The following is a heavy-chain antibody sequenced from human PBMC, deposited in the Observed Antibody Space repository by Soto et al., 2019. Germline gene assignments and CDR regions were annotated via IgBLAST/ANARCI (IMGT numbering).Heavy chain of an antibody. CDR1: GFIFRDYA. D-gene: IGHD2-8*02. V-gene: IGHV3-23*01. CDR2: ISGSGDSA. CDR3: ARYALGLSPWWYNWFDR. J-gene: IGHJ5*02. Sequence: VQLLESGGGLVQPGGSLRLSCAASGFIFRDYAMNWVRQAPGKGLEWVSDISGSGDSARYADSVKGRFTISRDNSRNTLYLQMDSLRAEDTGVYYCARYALGLSPWWYNWFDRWGQGTLDSVSS.